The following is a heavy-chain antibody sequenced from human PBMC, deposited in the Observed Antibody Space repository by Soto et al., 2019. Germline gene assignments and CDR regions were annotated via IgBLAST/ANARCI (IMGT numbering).Heavy chain of an antibody. V-gene: IGHV5-10-1*01. CDR1: GYSFAGYW. CDR2: IDPSDSQT. CDR3: ARQIYDSDTGPNFQYYFDA. D-gene: IGHD3-22*01. Sequence: GESLKISCKGSGYSFAGYWITWVRQKPGKGLEWMGRIDPSDSQTYYSPSFRGHVTISVTKSITTVFLQWSSLRASATAMYYCARQIYDSDTGPNFQYYFDAWGQGTPVTVSS. J-gene: IGHJ4*02.